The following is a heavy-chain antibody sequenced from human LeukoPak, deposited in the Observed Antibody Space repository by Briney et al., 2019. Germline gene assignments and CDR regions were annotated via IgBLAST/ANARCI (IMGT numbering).Heavy chain of an antibody. V-gene: IGHV1-69*04. CDR1: GGTFSSYA. Sequence: GASVKVSCKASGGTFSSYAISWVRQAPGQGLEWMGRIIPILGIANYAQKFQGRVTITADKSTSTAYMELSSLRSEDTAVYYCARVGGAMAYGMDVWGQGTTVTVSS. J-gene: IGHJ6*02. D-gene: IGHD3-16*01. CDR3: ARVGGAMAYGMDV. CDR2: IIPILGIA.